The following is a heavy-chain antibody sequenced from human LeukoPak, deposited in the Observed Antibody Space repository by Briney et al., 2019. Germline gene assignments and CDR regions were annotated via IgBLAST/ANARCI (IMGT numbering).Heavy chain of an antibody. J-gene: IGHJ6*04. Sequence: GGSLILSCTASGFTFSGSWMTWVRQAPGKGLEWVALIHYDGSIKYYADSVQGRFTISRDNSKNTLYLQMSSLRAEDTAVYYCAKDLPGMVDVWGKGTTVTISS. CDR2: IHYDGSIK. V-gene: IGHV3-30*02. CDR1: GFTFSGSW. CDR3: AKDLPGMVDV. D-gene: IGHD1-14*01.